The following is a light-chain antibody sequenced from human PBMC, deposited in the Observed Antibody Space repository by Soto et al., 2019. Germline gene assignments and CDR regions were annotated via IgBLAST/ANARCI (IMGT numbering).Light chain of an antibody. Sequence: QSVLTQPPSASGSPGQSVTISCTGTSSDIGDYDYVSWYQQHPGKAPKLIIYEVTKRPSGVPDRFSGSKSGNSAPLTVSGLQAEDEGDNICSSYARRNNLLFGGGTKVTVL. CDR1: SSDIGDYDY. CDR3: SSYARRNNLL. CDR2: EVT. V-gene: IGLV2-8*01. J-gene: IGLJ2*01.